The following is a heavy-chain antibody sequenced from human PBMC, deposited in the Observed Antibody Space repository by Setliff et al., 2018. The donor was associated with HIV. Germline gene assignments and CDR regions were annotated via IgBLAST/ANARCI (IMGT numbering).Heavy chain of an antibody. V-gene: IGHV4-59*12. CDR3: ALTGHRLLRGYMDV. D-gene: IGHD2-15*01. CDR2: VHYSGST. Sequence: PSETLSLTCTVSGLSMSYNYWTWIRQSPGKGLEWIGYVHYSGSTRYNPSLKSRVTISVDTSKKHFSLNLKSVTAADTAVYYCALTGHRLLRGYMDVWGKGTTVTVSS. J-gene: IGHJ6*03. CDR1: GLSMSYNY.